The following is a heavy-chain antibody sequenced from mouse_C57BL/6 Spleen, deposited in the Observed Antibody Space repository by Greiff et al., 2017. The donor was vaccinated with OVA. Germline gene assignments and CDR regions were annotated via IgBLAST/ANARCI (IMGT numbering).Heavy chain of an antibody. CDR2: ISNGGGST. Sequence: EVQLVESGGGLVQPGGSLKLSCAASGFTFSDYYMYWVRQTPEKRLEWVAYISNGGGSTYYPDTVKGRFTISRDNAKNTLYLQMSRLKSEDTAMYYCARREGFAWFAYWGQGTLVTVSA. V-gene: IGHV5-12*01. J-gene: IGHJ3*01. CDR3: ARREGFAWFAY. CDR1: GFTFSDYY.